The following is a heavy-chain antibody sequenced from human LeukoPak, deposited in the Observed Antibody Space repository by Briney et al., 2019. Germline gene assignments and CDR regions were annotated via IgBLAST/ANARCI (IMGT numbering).Heavy chain of an antibody. CDR2: ISYDGSNK. CDR1: GFTFSTYA. J-gene: IGHJ4*02. V-gene: IGHV3-30*04. Sequence: PGGSLRLSCAASGFTFSTYAMHWVRKAPGKGLEWVAVISYDGSNKYYADSVKGRFTISRDNSKNTLYLQMNSLRVEDTAVYYCAKDPSQYWYYFDYWGQGTLVTVSS. CDR3: AKDPSQYWYYFDY. D-gene: IGHD2-8*02.